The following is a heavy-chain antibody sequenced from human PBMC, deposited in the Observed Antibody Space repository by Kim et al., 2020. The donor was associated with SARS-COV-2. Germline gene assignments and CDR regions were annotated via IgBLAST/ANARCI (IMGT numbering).Heavy chain of an antibody. Sequence: SDTLSLTCAVYGGSFSGALSGYFWRWIRQPPGKGLEWNEEFSVNGSTNHNPSLRSRVTISVDEAKNQFSLNLRSMTAADTAIYYCAKVSGDSTGGGAFDIWGQGIMVTVSS. V-gene: IGHV4-34*01. CDR1: GGSFSGALSGYF. CDR3: AKVSGDSTGGGAFDI. CDR2: FSVNGST. D-gene: IGHD3-16*01. J-gene: IGHJ3*02.